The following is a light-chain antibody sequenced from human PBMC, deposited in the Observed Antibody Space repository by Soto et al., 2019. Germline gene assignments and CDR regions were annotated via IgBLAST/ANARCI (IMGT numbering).Light chain of an antibody. CDR3: QQYDSWPRT. J-gene: IGKJ4*02. CDR2: HAS. CDR1: QRVGVN. V-gene: IGKV3-15*01. Sequence: EIVMTPSPASLSVSPGETATLSCRASQRVGVNLAWYQQQPGQAPRLLIYHASTRATGVPARFSGSGDGTDFTLNISSLQSEDIAFFYCQQYDSWPRTFGEGTKVEIK.